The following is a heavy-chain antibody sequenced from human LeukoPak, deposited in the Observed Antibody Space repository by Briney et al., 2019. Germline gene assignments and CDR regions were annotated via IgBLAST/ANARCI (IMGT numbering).Heavy chain of an antibody. J-gene: IGHJ3*02. CDR1: GGTFSSYT. CDR2: IIPILGIA. Sequence: SVKISCKASGGTFSSYTISWVRQAPGQGLEWMGRIIPILGIANYAQKFQGRVTITADKSTSTAYMELSSLRSEDTAVYYCAREPYYGSGSSAFDIWGQGTMVTVSS. V-gene: IGHV1-69*02. CDR3: AREPYYGSGSSAFDI. D-gene: IGHD3-10*01.